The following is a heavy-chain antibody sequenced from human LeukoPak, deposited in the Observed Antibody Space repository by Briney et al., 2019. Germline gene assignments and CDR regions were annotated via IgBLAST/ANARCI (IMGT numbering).Heavy chain of an antibody. CDR2: IYHSGST. CDR1: GYSISSGYY. V-gene: IGHV4-38-2*02. D-gene: IGHD3-9*01. Sequence: SETLSLTCTVSGYSISSGYYWCWIRQPPGKGLEWIGSIYHSGSTYYNPSLKSRVTISVDTSKNQFSLKLSSVTAADTAVYYCARQFSDILTGYHRGELYWYFDLWGRGTLVTVSS. CDR3: ARQFSDILTGYHRGELYWYFDL. J-gene: IGHJ2*01.